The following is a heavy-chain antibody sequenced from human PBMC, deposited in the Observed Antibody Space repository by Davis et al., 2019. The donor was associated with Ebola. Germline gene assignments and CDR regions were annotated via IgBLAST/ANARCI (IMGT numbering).Heavy chain of an antibody. J-gene: IGHJ4*02. Sequence: GESLKISCAASGFSVTSTYVSWVRQAPGKGLEWVSVIYTACTTRCTDYADSVKGRFIVSRDNSKNTIFLEMKGLRAEDTAVYYCVRHYSTVWYHYDYFDYWGQGVLVTVSS. V-gene: IGHV3-66*04. CDR3: VRHYSTVWYHYDYFDY. CDR2: IYTACTTRCT. CDR1: GFSVTSTY. D-gene: IGHD6-19*01.